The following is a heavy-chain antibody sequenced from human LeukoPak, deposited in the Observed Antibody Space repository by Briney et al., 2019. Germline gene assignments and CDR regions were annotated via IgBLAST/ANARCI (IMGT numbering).Heavy chain of an antibody. D-gene: IGHD1-7*01. CDR2: ISGYNDNT. J-gene: IGHJ4*02. CDR3: ARDGGITGTAFDY. Sequence: ASVKVSCKASGHTFTSHGISWVRQAPGQGLQWMGWISGYNDNTNYARDLQGRVTVTTDTSTSTAYMELRSLRSDDTAVYYCARDGGITGTAFDYWGQGTLVTVSS. V-gene: IGHV1-18*01. CDR1: GHTFTSHG.